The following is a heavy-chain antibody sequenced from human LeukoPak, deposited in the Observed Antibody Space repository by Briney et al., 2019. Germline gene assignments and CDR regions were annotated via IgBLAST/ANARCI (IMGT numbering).Heavy chain of an antibody. D-gene: IGHD3-9*01. V-gene: IGHV3-23*01. Sequence: GGSLRFSCAASGFTFSSYVMSWVRQAPGKGLEWVSAISGSGGSTYYADSVKGRFTISRDNAKNSLYLQMNSLRAEDTAVYYCARVGYFDWLLKGYFDYWGQGTLVTVSS. CDR2: ISGSGGST. CDR1: GFTFSSYV. J-gene: IGHJ4*02. CDR3: ARVGYFDWLLKGYFDY.